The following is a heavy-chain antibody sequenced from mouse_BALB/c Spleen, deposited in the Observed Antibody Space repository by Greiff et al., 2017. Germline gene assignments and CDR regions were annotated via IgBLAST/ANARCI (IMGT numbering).Heavy chain of an antibody. CDR2: IDPENGNT. CDR3: ARGTPYFDY. J-gene: IGHJ2*01. V-gene: IGHV14-1*02. Sequence: EVKLVESGAELVRPGALVKLSCKASGFNIKDYYMHWVKQRPEQGLEWIGWIDPENGNTIYDPKFQGKASITADTSSNTAYLQLSSLTSEDTAVYYCARGTPYFDYWGQGTTLTVSS. CDR1: GFNIKDYY. D-gene: IGHD2-14*01.